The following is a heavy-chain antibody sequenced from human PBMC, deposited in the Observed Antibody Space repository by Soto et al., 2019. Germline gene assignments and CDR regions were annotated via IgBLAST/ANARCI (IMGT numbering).Heavy chain of an antibody. J-gene: IGHJ6*02. CDR1: GFTFSSYA. V-gene: IGHV3-23*01. D-gene: IGHD5-18*01. CDR3: AKNGGYSYGSLVYYYGMDV. CDR2: ISGSGGST. Sequence: GESLKISCAASGFTFSSYAMSWVRQAPGKGLEWVSAISGSGGSTYYADSVKGRFTISRDNSKNTLYLQMNSLRAEDTAVYYCAKNGGYSYGSLVYYYGMDVWGQGTTVTVSS.